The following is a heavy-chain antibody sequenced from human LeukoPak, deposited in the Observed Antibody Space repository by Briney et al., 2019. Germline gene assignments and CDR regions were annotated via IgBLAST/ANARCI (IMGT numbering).Heavy chain of an antibody. V-gene: IGHV1-69*04. D-gene: IGHD3-10*01. CDR1: GGTFSSYA. CDR3: ARGGRSSGVDY. CDR2: IIPILGIA. J-gene: IGHJ4*02. Sequence: SVKVSCKASGGTFSSYAISWVRQAPGQGLEWMGRIIPILGIANYAQKFQGRVTITADKSTSTAYMELSSLRSEDTAVYYCARGGRSSGVDYWGQGTLVTVSS.